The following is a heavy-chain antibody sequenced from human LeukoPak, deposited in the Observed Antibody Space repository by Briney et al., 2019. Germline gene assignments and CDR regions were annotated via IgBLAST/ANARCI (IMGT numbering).Heavy chain of an antibody. CDR3: SRGPIQLWVHNGMDV. Sequence: PGGSRRLSCTTSGFTVGDHAMSWVRQAPGKGLEWVGFIRSNAYRGTTEYAASVKGRFTISSDDYKSVVYLQMNSLKREDTAVYYCSRGPIQLWVHNGMDVWGQGTTVTASS. J-gene: IGHJ6*02. CDR2: IRSNAYRGTT. D-gene: IGHD5-18*01. V-gene: IGHV3-49*04. CDR1: GFTVGDHA.